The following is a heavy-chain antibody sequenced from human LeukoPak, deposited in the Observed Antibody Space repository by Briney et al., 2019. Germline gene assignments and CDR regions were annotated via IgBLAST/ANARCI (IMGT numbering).Heavy chain of an antibody. Sequence: GGSLRLSCAASGFTFRIYAMTWFRQAPVKGLEWVSAIGASGATFYADSVKGRFTISRDNSRNTLYLQMNSLRTEDTAVYYCAKNYHDNSAYFSWAFDIWGQGTMVTLSS. V-gene: IGHV3-23*01. CDR3: AKNYHDNSAYFSWAFDI. D-gene: IGHD3-22*01. CDR2: IGASGAT. CDR1: GFTFRIYA. J-gene: IGHJ3*02.